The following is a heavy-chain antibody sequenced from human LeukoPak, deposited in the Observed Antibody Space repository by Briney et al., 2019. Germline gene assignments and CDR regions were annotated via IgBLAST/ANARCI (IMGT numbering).Heavy chain of an antibody. CDR2: IGSNGRST. D-gene: IGHD6-19*01. CDR1: GFTFDRFA. CDR3: VNQISGWVY. V-gene: IGHV3-64D*06. Sequence: GGSLRLPCSASGFTFDRFAMHWVRQGPGKGLEYLSGIGSNGRSTHKADPVKGRFTISRDNSKNTLFLQITRLRAEDPAVYYCVNQISGWVYWGQGTLVTVSS. J-gene: IGHJ4*02.